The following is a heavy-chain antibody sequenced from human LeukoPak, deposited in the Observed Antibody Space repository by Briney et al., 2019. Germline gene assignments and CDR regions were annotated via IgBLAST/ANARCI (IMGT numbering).Heavy chain of an antibody. CDR1: GGSLSDDY. CDR3: ARRRPAPMVNLEEDQQYYMDV. J-gene: IGHJ6*03. V-gene: IGHV4-59*08. D-gene: IGHD5-18*01. Sequence: SETRSLTCSVSGGSLSDDYWSWIRQPPGKALEWNGYINNGGSTNYTPPLKHRLTMSVHTSKNQFSLHLRSVSAADTAVYYCARRRPAPMVNLEEDQQYYMDVWGSGTTVTVSS. CDR2: INNGGST.